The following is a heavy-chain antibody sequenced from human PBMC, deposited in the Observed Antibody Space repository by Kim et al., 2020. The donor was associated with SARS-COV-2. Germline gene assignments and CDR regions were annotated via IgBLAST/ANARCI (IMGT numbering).Heavy chain of an antibody. CDR1: GLTSSTYA. D-gene: IGHD3-10*01. CDR2: ISGSGSTP. Sequence: GGSLRLSCAAPGLTSSTYAMSWVRQAPGKGLEWVSGISGSGSTPNYADSVKGRFTISRDISKNTLYLQMNSLRAEDTAKYYCAKWLGSGRWYYNFYGMDVWGQGTTVTVSS. CDR3: AKWLGSGRWYYNFYGMDV. V-gene: IGHV3-23*01. J-gene: IGHJ6*02.